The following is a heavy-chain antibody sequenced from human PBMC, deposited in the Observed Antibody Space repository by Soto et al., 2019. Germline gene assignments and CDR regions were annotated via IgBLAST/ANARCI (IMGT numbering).Heavy chain of an antibody. Sequence: GGSLRLSCAPSGFTFSRYWMHWVRQAPGKGLVWVSRIDSYGSATSQVDSVEGRFTISRDNAKNTLYLQMNSLRAEDTAVYYCARGWVEGLSRQPPTDYWGQGTLVTVSS. D-gene: IGHD3-3*01. CDR2: IDSYGSAT. CDR1: GFTFSRYW. J-gene: IGHJ4*02. V-gene: IGHV3-74*01. CDR3: ARGWVEGLSRQPPTDY.